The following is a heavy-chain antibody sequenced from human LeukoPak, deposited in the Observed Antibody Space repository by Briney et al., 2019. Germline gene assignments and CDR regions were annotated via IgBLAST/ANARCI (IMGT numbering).Heavy chain of an antibody. D-gene: IGHD1-26*01. J-gene: IGHJ4*02. Sequence: SVKVSCKASGGTFSSYAISWVRQAPGQGLEWMGRTIPVLGIANYAQKFQGRVTITADKSTSTAYMELSSLRSEDTAVYYCARLRGIRDEYWGQGTLVTVSS. CDR3: ARLRGIRDEY. CDR1: GGTFSSYA. CDR2: TIPVLGIA. V-gene: IGHV1-69*04.